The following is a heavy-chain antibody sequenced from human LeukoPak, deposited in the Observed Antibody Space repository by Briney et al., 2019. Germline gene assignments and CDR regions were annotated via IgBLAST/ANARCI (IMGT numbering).Heavy chain of an antibody. CDR3: AGAAIGY. Sequence: SETLSLTCAVYGGSFSGYYWSWIRQPPGKGLEWIGEINHSGSTNYNPSLKSRVTISVDTSKNQFSLKLSSVTAADTAVYYCAGAAIGYWGQGTLVTVPS. D-gene: IGHD2-15*01. CDR2: INHSGST. CDR1: GGSFSGYY. V-gene: IGHV4-34*01. J-gene: IGHJ4*02.